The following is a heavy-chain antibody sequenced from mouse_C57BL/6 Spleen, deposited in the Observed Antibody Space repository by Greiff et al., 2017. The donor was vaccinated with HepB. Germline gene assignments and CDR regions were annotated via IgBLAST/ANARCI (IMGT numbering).Heavy chain of an antibody. CDR3: ARWHDGMDQDY. D-gene: IGHD1-1*01. J-gene: IGHJ4*01. CDR2: IYPGSGST. CDR1: GYTFTSYW. Sequence: QVQLQQPGAELVKPGASVKMSCKASGYTFTSYWITWVKQRPGQGLEWIGDIYPGSGSTNYNEKFKSKATLTVDTSSSTADMQLSSLTSEDSAVYYCARWHDGMDQDYWGQGTSVTVSS. V-gene: IGHV1-55*01.